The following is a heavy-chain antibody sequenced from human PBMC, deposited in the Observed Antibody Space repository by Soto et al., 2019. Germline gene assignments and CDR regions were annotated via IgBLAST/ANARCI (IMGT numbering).Heavy chain of an antibody. D-gene: IGHD3-3*01. CDR2: IWYDGSNK. Sequence: QVQLVESGGGVVQPGRSLRLSCAASGFTFSSYGMHWVRQAPGKGLEWVAVIWYDGSNKYYADSVKGRFFISRDNSKNTLFLQMNSLRAEDTAVYYCARDLNDFWSGYLSLDYWGQGTLVTVSS. CDR1: GFTFSSYG. V-gene: IGHV3-33*01. CDR3: ARDLNDFWSGYLSLDY. J-gene: IGHJ4*02.